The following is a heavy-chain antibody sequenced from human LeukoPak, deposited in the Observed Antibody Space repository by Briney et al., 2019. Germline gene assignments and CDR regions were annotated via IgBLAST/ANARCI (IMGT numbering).Heavy chain of an antibody. J-gene: IGHJ4*02. CDR2: IYYSGST. CDR3: ARSNVPRLFDY. Sequence: SETLSLTCTVSGGSISSGDYYWSWIRQPPGKGLEWIGYIYYSGSTYYNPSLKSRVTISVDTSKNQFSLKLSSVTAVDTAVYYCARSNVPRLFDYWGQGTLVTVSS. V-gene: IGHV4-30-4*02. CDR1: GGSISSGDYY.